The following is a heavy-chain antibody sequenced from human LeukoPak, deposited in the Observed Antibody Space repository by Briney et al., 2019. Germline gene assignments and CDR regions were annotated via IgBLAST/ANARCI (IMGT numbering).Heavy chain of an antibody. J-gene: IGHJ4*02. Sequence: GGSLRLSCAASGFTFSTYAMSWVRQAPGKGLEWVSSICGSGNSTYYADSVKGRFTISRDNSKNTLHVQMNSLRAEDTAVYYCAKVDRWAVAGDYWGQGTLVTVSS. CDR2: ICGSGNST. CDR1: GFTFSTYA. D-gene: IGHD6-19*01. CDR3: AKVDRWAVAGDY. V-gene: IGHV3-23*01.